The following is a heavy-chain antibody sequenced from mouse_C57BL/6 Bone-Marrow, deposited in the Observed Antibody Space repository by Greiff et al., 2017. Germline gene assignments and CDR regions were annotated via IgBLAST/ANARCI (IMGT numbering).Heavy chain of an antibody. CDR3: TTGATVVATDY. J-gene: IGHJ2*01. Sequence: EVQRVESGAELVRPGASVKLSCTASGFNIKDDYMHWVKQRPEQGLEWIGWIDPENGDTEYASKFQGKATITADTSSNTAYLQLSSLTSEDTAVYYCTTGATVVATDYWGQGTTLTVSS. D-gene: IGHD1-1*01. V-gene: IGHV14-4*01. CDR1: GFNIKDDY. CDR2: IDPENGDT.